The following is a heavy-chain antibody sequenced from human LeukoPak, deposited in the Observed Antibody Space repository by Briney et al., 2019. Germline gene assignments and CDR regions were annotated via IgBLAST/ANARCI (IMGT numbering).Heavy chain of an antibody. D-gene: IGHD1-26*01. Sequence: SETLSLTCAVYGGSFSGYYLTWIRQPPGKGLEWIGEINHSGSTNYNPSLKSRVTISVDTSKNQFSLKLSSVTAADTAVYYCARAWSWYYMDVWGKGTTVTVSS. J-gene: IGHJ6*03. V-gene: IGHV4-34*01. CDR2: INHSGST. CDR3: ARAWSWYYMDV. CDR1: GGSFSGYY.